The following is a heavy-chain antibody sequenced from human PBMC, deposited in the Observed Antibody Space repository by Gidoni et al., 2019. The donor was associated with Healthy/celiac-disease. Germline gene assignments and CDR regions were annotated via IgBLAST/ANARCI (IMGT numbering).Heavy chain of an antibody. CDR1: GGSISSGGYY. V-gene: IGHV4-31*03. J-gene: IGHJ4*02. CDR3: ARGRPPMLYYYGSGVFDY. Sequence: QVQLQESGPGLVKPSQTLSLTCTVSGGSISSGGYYWSWIRQPPGKGLEWIGYIYYSGSTYYNPSLKSRVTISVDTSKNQFSLKLSSVTAADTAVYYCARGRPPMLYYYGSGVFDYWGQGTLVTVSS. D-gene: IGHD3-10*01. CDR2: IYYSGST.